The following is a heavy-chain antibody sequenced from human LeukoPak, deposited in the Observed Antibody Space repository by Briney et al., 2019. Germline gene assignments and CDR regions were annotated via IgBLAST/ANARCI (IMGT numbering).Heavy chain of an antibody. J-gene: IGHJ4*01. D-gene: IGHD3-9*01. V-gene: IGHV3-30*04. CDR1: GFTFSSYA. CDR3: ARASKILTGYFDY. CDR2: ISYDGINK. Sequence: GGSLRLSCADSGFTFSSYAMHWVRQAPGKGLEWVAVISYDGINKYYADSVKGRFTISRDNSKNTLYLQVYSLRAEDTAVYYCARASKILTGYFDYWGQGTLVTVSS.